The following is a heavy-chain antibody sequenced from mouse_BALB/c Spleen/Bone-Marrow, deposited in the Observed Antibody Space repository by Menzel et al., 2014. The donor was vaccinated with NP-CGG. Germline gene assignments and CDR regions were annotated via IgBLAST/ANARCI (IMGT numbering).Heavy chain of an antibody. J-gene: IGHJ2*01. V-gene: IGHV3-8*02. Sequence: EVQVVESGPSLVKPSQTLSLTCSVTGDSITSSYWNWIRKFPGNKLEYMGYISYSGNAYYNPSLKSRISLTRDTSKNQYYLQLNSVTTGDTATYFCARGNGYHFDYWGQGTTLTVSS. CDR1: GDSITSSY. D-gene: IGHD1-2*01. CDR3: ARGNGYHFDY. CDR2: ISYSGNA.